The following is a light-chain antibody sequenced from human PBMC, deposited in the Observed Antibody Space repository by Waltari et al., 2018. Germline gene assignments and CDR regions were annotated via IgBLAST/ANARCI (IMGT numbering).Light chain of an antibody. CDR2: GKE. CDR3: SSRNGRASQVV. V-gene: IGLV3-19*01. J-gene: IGLJ2*01. CDR1: SLSTSS. Sequence: SSGLTQDPAVSVALGQTIRITCRGDSLSTSSASRYQVKTGQAPVLVMFGKEKRPSGVPDRISGESSETTSSLIITGAQAEDEADYYCSSRNGRASQVVFAGGTKVTVL.